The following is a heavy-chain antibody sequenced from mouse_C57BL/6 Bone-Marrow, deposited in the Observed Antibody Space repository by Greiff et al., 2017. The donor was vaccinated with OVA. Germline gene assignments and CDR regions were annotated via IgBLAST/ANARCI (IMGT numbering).Heavy chain of an antibody. CDR2: IYPGSGST. CDR1: GYTFTSYW. CDR3: ARVGRDYFDY. J-gene: IGHJ2*01. Sequence: QVQLQQPGAELVKPGASVKLSCKASGYTFTSYWMHWVKQRPGQGLEWIGDIYPGSGSTNYNEKFKSKATLTVDTSSSTAYMQLSSLTSEYSAVDYCARVGRDYFDYWGKGTTLTVSS. D-gene: IGHD4-1*01. V-gene: IGHV1-55*01.